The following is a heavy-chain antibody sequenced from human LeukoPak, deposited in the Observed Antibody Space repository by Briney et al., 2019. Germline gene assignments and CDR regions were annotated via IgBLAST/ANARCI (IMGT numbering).Heavy chain of an antibody. CDR1: GDSIISNIYW. CDR3: ARRRHNFDFYDV. D-gene: IGHD3/OR15-3a*01. V-gene: IGHV4-39*01. Sequence: PSETLSLTCTVSGDSIISNIYWWDWVRLPPGKGLEWIGATFYTGPTFYSPSLKSRVTISVDTSKNQFSLDLSSATAADTAVYYCARRRHNFDFYDVWGQGTRVTVSS. CDR2: TFYTGPT. J-gene: IGHJ3*01.